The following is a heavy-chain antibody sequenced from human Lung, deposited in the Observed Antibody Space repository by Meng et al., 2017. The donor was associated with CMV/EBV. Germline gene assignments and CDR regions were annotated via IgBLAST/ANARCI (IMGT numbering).Heavy chain of an antibody. CDR1: GGTFSSYA. Sequence: SVKVSCKASGGTFSSYAISWVRQAPGQGLEWMGGIIPILGIANYAQKFQGRVTITADKSTSTAYMELSSLRSEDTAVYYCASLGYCSSTSCPFYYYYGMDVWGQGTTVXVSS. J-gene: IGHJ6*02. CDR2: IIPILGIA. CDR3: ASLGYCSSTSCPFYYYYGMDV. D-gene: IGHD2-2*01. V-gene: IGHV1-69*10.